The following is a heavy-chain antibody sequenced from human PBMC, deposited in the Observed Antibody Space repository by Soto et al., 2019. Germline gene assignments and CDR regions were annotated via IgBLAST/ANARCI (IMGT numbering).Heavy chain of an antibody. J-gene: IGHJ4*02. Sequence: PSETLSLTCTVSGGSISSYYWSWIRQPPRKGLEWIGYIYYSGSTKYNPSLKSRVTISVDTSKNQFSLKLSSVTAADTAVYYCARASVQGIAVAPFDYWGQGTLVTVSS. CDR1: GGSISSYY. CDR3: ARASVQGIAVAPFDY. CDR2: IYYSGST. D-gene: IGHD6-19*01. V-gene: IGHV4-59*01.